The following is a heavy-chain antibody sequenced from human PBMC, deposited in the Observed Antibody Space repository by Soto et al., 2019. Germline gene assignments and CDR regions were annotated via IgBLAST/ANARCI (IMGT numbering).Heavy chain of an antibody. CDR2: IYPGDSDT. CDR3: ARGGYCSGGSCYVDHYYYGMDV. D-gene: IGHD2-15*01. V-gene: IGHV5-51*01. CDR1: GNSFNNW. Sequence: GESLKISCKGLGNSFNNWIGWVRQMPGKGLEWVGFIYPGDSDTRYSPSFQGQVTISADKSISTAYLQWSSLKPSDSAMYYCARGGYCSGGSCYVDHYYYGMDVWGQGTTVTVAS. J-gene: IGHJ6*02.